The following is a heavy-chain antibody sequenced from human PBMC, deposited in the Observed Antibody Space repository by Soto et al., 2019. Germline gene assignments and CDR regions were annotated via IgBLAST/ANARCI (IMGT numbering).Heavy chain of an antibody. Sequence: EVQLVESGGGLVQPGRSLRLSCAASGFTFDDYAMHWVRQAPGKGLEWVSGISWNSGSIGYADSVKGRFTISRVNAKNSLYLQMNSLRAEDTALYYCAKDSEYMVRGATDYWGQGTLVTVSS. V-gene: IGHV3-9*01. CDR1: GFTFDDYA. CDR2: ISWNSGSI. J-gene: IGHJ4*02. CDR3: AKDSEYMVRGATDY. D-gene: IGHD3-10*01.